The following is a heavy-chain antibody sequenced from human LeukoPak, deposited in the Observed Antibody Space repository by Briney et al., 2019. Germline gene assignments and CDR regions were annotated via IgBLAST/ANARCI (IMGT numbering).Heavy chain of an antibody. CDR1: GFIFSNYA. CDR3: AKKGTYMGRGPYVEN. D-gene: IGHD3-10*01. V-gene: IGHV3-23*01. CDR2: VSGGGDST. Sequence: GGSLRLSCAASGFIFSNYAMSWVRQAPGKGLEWVSAVSGGGDSTYYADSVKGRFTISRDNPNNMVHLQMNSLRAEDTAIYYCAKKGTYMGRGPYVENWGQGTLVTVSS. J-gene: IGHJ4*02.